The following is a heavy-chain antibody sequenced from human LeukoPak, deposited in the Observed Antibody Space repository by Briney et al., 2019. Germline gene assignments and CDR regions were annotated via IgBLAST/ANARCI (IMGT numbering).Heavy chain of an antibody. CDR1: GFTFSSYW. Sequence: PGGSLRLSCAASGFTFSSYWMSWVRQAPGKGLEWVANIKQAGSEKYYVDSVKGRFTISRDNAKSSLYLQMNSLRAEDTAVYYCARDGVYCSSTSCGSYYYYGMDVWGQGTTVTVSS. D-gene: IGHD2-2*01. CDR3: ARDGVYCSSTSCGSYYYYGMDV. V-gene: IGHV3-7*01. J-gene: IGHJ6*02. CDR2: IKQAGSEK.